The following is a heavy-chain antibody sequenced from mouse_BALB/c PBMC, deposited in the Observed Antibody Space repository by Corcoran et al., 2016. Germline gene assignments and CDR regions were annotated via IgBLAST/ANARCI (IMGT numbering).Heavy chain of an antibody. Sequence: QIQLVQSGPELKKPGETVKISCKASGYTFTNYGMNWVKQAPGKGLKWMGWINTYTGEPTYADDFKGRFAFSLETSASTAYLQINHLKNEDMATYFCARGSSGYDYWGQGTTLTVSS. CDR1: GYTFTNYG. V-gene: IGHV9-1*02. D-gene: IGHD3-1*01. CDR3: ARGSSGYDY. J-gene: IGHJ2*01. CDR2: INTYTGEP.